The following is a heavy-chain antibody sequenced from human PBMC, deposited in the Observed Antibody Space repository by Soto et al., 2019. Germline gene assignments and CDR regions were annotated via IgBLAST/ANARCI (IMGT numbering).Heavy chain of an antibody. J-gene: IGHJ6*02. V-gene: IGHV5-10-1*01. CDR1: GYSFTSYW. Sequence: GESLKISCKGSGYSFTSYWISWVRQMPGKGLEWMGRIDPSDSYTNYSPSFQGHVTISADKSISTAYLQWSSLKASDTAMYYCARHWDSPRGGATNYYYYGMDVWGQGTAVTVSS. D-gene: IGHD1-26*01. CDR3: ARHWDSPRGGATNYYYYGMDV. CDR2: IDPSDSYT.